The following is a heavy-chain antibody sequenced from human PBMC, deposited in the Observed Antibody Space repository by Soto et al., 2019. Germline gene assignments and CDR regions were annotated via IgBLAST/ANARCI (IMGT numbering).Heavy chain of an antibody. CDR1: GESFNGYY. V-gene: IGHV4-34*01. CDR2: INNGGST. J-gene: IGHJ4*02. CDR3: ARGVVRRVIIQYTSFFDY. Sequence: QVQLQQWGAGLLKPSETLSLTCAVYGESFNGYYWSWIRQPPGRGLEWIGEINNGGSTNYNPSLKSRVTMSGDTSKNQFSLKLSSVTAADTAVYFCARGVVRRVIIQYTSFFDYWGQGTLVSASS. D-gene: IGHD3-10*01.